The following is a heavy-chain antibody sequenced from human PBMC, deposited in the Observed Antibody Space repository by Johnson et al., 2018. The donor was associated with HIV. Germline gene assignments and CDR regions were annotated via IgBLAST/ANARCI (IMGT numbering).Heavy chain of an antibody. CDR2: ISGSGSTT. V-gene: IGHV3-11*01. CDR3: AKDLIAAAGPDAFDI. Sequence: QVQLVESGGGLVKPGGSLRLSCAASGFSFSDHYMNWIRQAPGKGLEWVSYISGSGSTTGYAYSVKGRFTISRDNAKNSLYLQMNSLRAEDTALYYCAKDLIAAAGPDAFDIWGQGTMVTVSS. J-gene: IGHJ3*02. CDR1: GFSFSDHY. D-gene: IGHD6-13*01.